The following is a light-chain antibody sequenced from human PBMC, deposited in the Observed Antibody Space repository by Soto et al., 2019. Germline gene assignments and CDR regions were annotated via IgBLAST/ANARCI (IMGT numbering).Light chain of an antibody. Sequence: EIVLTQSPGTLSLSPGERATLSCRASQSVSSSYLAWYQQKPGQAPRLLIYGASNGATGIPDRFSGSGSGTGFIRTISRLEPEESAIYHYQRYGSSPYTFGQGTKLEIK. CDR2: GAS. CDR3: QRYGSSPYT. J-gene: IGKJ2*01. CDR1: QSVSSSY. V-gene: IGKV3-20*01.